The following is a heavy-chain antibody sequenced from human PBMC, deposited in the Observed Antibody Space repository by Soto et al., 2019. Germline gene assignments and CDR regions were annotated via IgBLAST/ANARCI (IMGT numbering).Heavy chain of an antibody. CDR1: GFTFSSYG. CDR2: ISYDGSNK. V-gene: IGHV3-30*18. J-gene: IGHJ6*02. CDR3: AKNPPRIFYGMDV. D-gene: IGHD3-3*02. Sequence: GGSLRLSCAASGFTFSSYGMHWVRQAPGKGLEWVAVISYDGSNKYYADSVKGRFTISRDNSKNTLYLQMNSLRAEDTAVYYCAKNPPRIFYGMDVWGQGTTVTVSS.